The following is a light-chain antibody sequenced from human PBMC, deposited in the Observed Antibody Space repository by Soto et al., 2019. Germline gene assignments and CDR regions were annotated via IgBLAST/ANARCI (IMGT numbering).Light chain of an antibody. CDR3: SSFAGTNNLGV. CDR2: EVN. J-gene: IGLJ1*01. Sequence: QSALTQPPSASGSPGQSVTISCTGTSSDVGGYNYVSWYQHHPGKAPKLMIYEVNKRPSGVPDRFPGSKSGNTASLTVSGLQAEDEADYYCSSFAGTNNLGVFGTGTKLTVL. CDR1: SSDVGGYNY. V-gene: IGLV2-8*01.